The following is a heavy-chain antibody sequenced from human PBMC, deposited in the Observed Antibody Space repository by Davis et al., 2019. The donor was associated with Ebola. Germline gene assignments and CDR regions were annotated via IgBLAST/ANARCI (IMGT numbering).Heavy chain of an antibody. Sequence: KVSCKGSGYSFTSYWISWVRQMPGKGLEWMGRIDPSDSYTNYSPSFQGHVTIAADKSISTAYLQWSSLKASDTAMYYCARHAIAARRDYYYYMDVWGKGTTVTVSS. CDR2: IDPSDSYT. J-gene: IGHJ6*03. CDR3: ARHAIAARRDYYYYMDV. V-gene: IGHV5-10-1*01. D-gene: IGHD6-6*01. CDR1: GYSFTSYW.